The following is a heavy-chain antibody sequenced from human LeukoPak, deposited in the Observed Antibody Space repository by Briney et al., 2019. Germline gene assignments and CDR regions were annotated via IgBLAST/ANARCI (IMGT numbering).Heavy chain of an antibody. CDR1: GYTLTELS. CDR3: AKQNHRSIAVAGTRPWFDY. Sequence: ASVKVSCKVSGYTLTELSMHWVRQAPGKGLEWMGGFDPEDGETIYAQKFQGRVTMTEDTSTDTAYMELSSLRAEDTAVYYCAKQNHRSIAVAGTRPWFDYWGQGTLVTVSS. D-gene: IGHD6-19*01. CDR2: FDPEDGET. V-gene: IGHV1-24*01. J-gene: IGHJ4*02.